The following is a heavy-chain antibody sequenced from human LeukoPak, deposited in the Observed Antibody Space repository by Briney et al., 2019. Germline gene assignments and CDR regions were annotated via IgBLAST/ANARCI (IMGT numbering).Heavy chain of an antibody. CDR3: ARRAATGMNYFDY. D-gene: IGHD6-13*01. CDR1: GFTFSSYG. V-gene: IGHV3-23*01. Sequence: GGSLRLSCAASGFTFSSYGMSWVRQAPGKGLEWVSAISGSGGSTYYADSVKGQFTISRDNAKNSLYLQMNSLRAEDTAVYYCARRAATGMNYFDYWGQGTLVTVSS. J-gene: IGHJ4*02. CDR2: ISGSGGST.